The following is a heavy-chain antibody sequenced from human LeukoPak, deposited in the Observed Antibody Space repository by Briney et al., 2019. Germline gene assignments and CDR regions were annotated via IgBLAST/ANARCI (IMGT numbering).Heavy chain of an antibody. CDR2: ISSSGSTI. V-gene: IGHV3-48*03. Sequence: QPGGSLRLSCAASGFTFSSYEMNWVRQAPGKGLEWVSYISSSGSTIYYADSVKGRFTISRDNAKNSLYLQMNSLRAEDTAVYYCARDGKYCSSTSCPRFDYWGQGTLVTVSS. CDR3: ARDGKYCSSTSCPRFDY. J-gene: IGHJ4*02. D-gene: IGHD2-2*01. CDR1: GFTFSSYE.